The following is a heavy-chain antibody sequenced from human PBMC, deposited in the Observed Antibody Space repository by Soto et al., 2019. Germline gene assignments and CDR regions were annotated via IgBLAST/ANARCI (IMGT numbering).Heavy chain of an antibody. J-gene: IGHJ4*02. Sequence: GGSLRLSCAASGFTFSSYAMSWVRQAPGKGLEWVSAISGSGGSTYYADSVKGRFTISRDNSKNTLYLQMNSLRAEDTAVYYCAKRYCSGGSCYSEYYFDYWGQGTLVTVSS. CDR2: ISGSGGST. V-gene: IGHV3-23*01. D-gene: IGHD2-15*01. CDR1: GFTFSSYA. CDR3: AKRYCSGGSCYSEYYFDY.